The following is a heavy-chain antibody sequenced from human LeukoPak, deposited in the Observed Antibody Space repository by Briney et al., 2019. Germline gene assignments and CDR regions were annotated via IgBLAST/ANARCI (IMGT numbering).Heavy chain of an antibody. CDR3: AKARKLIVVVSAAMFSWFDP. D-gene: IGHD2-2*01. CDR1: EFTFSSYA. V-gene: IGHV3-NL1*01. Sequence: GGSLRLSCAASEFTFSSYAMHWVRQAPGKGLEWVAVIYSGGSTHYADSVKGRFTVSRDNSKNTLYLQMNSLRAEDTAVYYCAKARKLIVVVSAAMFSWFDPWGQGTLVTVSS. J-gene: IGHJ5*02. CDR2: IYSGGST.